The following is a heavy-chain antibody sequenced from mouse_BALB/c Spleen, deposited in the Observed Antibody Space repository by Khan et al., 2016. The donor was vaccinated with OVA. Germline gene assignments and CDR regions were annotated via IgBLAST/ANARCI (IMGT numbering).Heavy chain of an antibody. CDR2: IRYSGNT. V-gene: IGHV3-2*02. CDR1: GYSIPSDYA. D-gene: IGHD3-2*02. Sequence: EVQLQQSGPGLVKPSQSLSLTCTATGYSIPSDYAWNWIRQFPGNKLEWMGYIRYSGNTKYNPSLKSRISITRDTYKNQFFLQLNFVTSEDTATYYCARIQEGDFDYWGQGTTLTVSS. CDR3: ARIQEGDFDY. J-gene: IGHJ2*01.